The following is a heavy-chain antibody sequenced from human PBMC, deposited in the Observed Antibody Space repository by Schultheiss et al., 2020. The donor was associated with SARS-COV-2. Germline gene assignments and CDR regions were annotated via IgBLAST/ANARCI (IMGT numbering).Heavy chain of an antibody. CDR1: GFTFSNSD. D-gene: IGHD4-11*01. Sequence: GGSLRLSCAASGFTFSNSDMNWVHQAPGKGLEWVSGVSWNGSRTHYADSVKGRFIISRDNSRNTLYLQTNSLRAEDTAVYYCAKALTATVTTTQGYWGQGTLVTVSS. CDR3: AKALTATVTTTQGY. V-gene: IGHV3-35*01. J-gene: IGHJ4*02. CDR2: VSWNGSRT.